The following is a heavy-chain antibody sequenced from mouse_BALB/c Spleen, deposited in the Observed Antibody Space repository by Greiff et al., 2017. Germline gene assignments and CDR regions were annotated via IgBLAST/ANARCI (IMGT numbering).Heavy chain of an antibody. D-gene: IGHD4-1*01. CDR2: IDPSDSET. V-gene: IGHV1S126*01. Sequence: QVQLQQSGPQLVRPGASVKISCKASGYSFTSYWMHWVKQRPGQGLEWIGMIDPSDSETRLNQKFKDKATLTVDKSSSTAYMQLSSPTSEDSAVYYCAREELGPWFAYWGQGTLVTVAA. CDR3: AREELGPWFAY. CDR1: GYSFTSYW. J-gene: IGHJ3*01.